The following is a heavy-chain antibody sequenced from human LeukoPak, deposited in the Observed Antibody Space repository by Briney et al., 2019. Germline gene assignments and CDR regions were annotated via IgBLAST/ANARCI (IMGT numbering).Heavy chain of an antibody. V-gene: IGHV4-59*01. J-gene: IGHJ6*02. CDR3: ARRPDLGGGWYVFYYYYGMDV. CDR2: IYYSGST. D-gene: IGHD6-19*01. Sequence: SETLSLTCTVSGGSISTYSWTWIRQPPGKGLEWIGNIYYSGSTNYNPSLKSRVTISIDTSKNQFSLKVSSVTAADTAVYYCARRPDLGGGWYVFYYYYGMDVWGQGTTVTVSS. CDR1: GGSISTYS.